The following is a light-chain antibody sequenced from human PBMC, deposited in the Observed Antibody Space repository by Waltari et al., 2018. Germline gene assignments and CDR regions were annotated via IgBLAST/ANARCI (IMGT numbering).Light chain of an antibody. CDR2: KDR. V-gene: IGLV3-25*03. Sequence: SYELTQPPSVSVSPGQTARITCPGDALPKQYAYWYQQKPGQAPVRVLYKDRERPSGIPGRFSGSSSGTTVTLTISGVQAEDEADYYCQSADSSGTVVFGGGTKLTVL. CDR1: ALPKQY. CDR3: QSADSSGTVV. J-gene: IGLJ2*01.